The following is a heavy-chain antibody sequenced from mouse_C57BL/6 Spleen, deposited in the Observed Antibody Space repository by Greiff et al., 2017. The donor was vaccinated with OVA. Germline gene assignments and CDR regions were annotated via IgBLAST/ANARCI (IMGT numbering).Heavy chain of an antibody. D-gene: IGHD1-1*01. CDR3: ARRFTTLGATDAMDY. Sequence: VHLVESGPELVKPGASVKISCKASGYAFSSSWMNWVKQRPGKGLEWIGRIYPGDGDTNYNGQFKGKATMTADKSSSTAYMQLSSLTSEDSAVYCCARRFTTLGATDAMDYWGQGASVTVSS. CDR2: IYPGDGDT. V-gene: IGHV1-82*01. J-gene: IGHJ4*01. CDR1: GYAFSSSW.